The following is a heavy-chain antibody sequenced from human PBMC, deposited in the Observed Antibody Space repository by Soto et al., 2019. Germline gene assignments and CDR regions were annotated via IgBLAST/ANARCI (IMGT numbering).Heavy chain of an antibody. J-gene: IGHJ4*02. CDR3: ARLENYGDYEDY. Sequence: PSETLSLTCTVSGGSISSGGYYWSWIRQHPGKGLEWIGYIYYSGSTYYNPSLKSRVTISVDTSKNQFSLKLSSVTAADTAVYYCARLENYGDYEDYWGQGTLVTVSS. V-gene: IGHV4-31*03. CDR2: IYYSGST. CDR1: GGSISSGGYY. D-gene: IGHD4-17*01.